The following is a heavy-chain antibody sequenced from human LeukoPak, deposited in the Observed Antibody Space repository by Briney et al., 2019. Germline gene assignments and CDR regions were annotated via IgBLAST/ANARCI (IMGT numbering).Heavy chain of an antibody. D-gene: IGHD6-19*01. CDR3: ARQTGLAVAGTADY. Sequence: ASVKVSCKASGYTFTGYYMHWVRQAPGQGLEWMRWINPDNGVTKYAQKFQGRVTMTRDTSISTAYMELKSLISDDTAVYFCARQTGLAVAGTADYWGQGTLVTVSS. CDR1: GYTFTGYY. V-gene: IGHV1-2*02. J-gene: IGHJ4*02. CDR2: INPDNGVT.